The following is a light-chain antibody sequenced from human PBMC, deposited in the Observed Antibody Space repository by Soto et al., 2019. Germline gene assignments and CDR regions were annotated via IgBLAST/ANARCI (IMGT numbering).Light chain of an antibody. Sequence: DIVMTQSPLSLPVTPGEPAPISCRSSQSLLYSNGYNYLDWYLQKPGQSPQLLIYLGSNRASGVPDRFSGSGSGTDFTLKISRVEAEDVGVYYCMQALQVPHTFGQGTKLEIK. CDR1: QSLLYSNGYNY. J-gene: IGKJ2*01. CDR2: LGS. V-gene: IGKV2-28*01. CDR3: MQALQVPHT.